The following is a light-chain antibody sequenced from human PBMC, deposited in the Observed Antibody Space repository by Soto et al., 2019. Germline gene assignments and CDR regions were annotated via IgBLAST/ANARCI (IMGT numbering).Light chain of an antibody. J-gene: IGKJ1*01. CDR2: GGS. Sequence: EIVLTQSPGTLSLSPGERATLSCRASQSLSSSYLAWYQQKPGQAPRLLIYGGSSRATGIPVKFSGSGSETDFTLTITRLEPEDFAVYYCQQYSSSRTFGQGTKVDIK. V-gene: IGKV3-20*01. CDR3: QQYSSSRT. CDR1: QSLSSSY.